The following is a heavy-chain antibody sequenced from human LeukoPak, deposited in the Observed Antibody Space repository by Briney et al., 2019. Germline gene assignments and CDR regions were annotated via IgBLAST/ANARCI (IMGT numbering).Heavy chain of an antibody. CDR3: ARDWIAAAGSLSDGMDV. J-gene: IGHJ6*02. D-gene: IGHD6-13*01. Sequence: SETLSLTCTVSGGSISSGGYYWSWIRQHPGKGLEWIGYIYYSGSAYYNPSLKSRVTISVDTSENQSSLKLSSVTAADTAVYYCARDWIAAAGSLSDGMDVWGQGTTVTVSS. CDR1: GGSISSGGYY. V-gene: IGHV4-31*03. CDR2: IYYSGSA.